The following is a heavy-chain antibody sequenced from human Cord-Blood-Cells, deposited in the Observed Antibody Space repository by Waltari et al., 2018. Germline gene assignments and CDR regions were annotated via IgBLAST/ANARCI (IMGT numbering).Heavy chain of an antibody. CDR1: GFTFSSYG. J-gene: IGHJ4*02. Sequence: QVQLVESGGGVVQPGRSLRLSCAASGFTFSSYGMHWVRQAPGTGLGWVAVRSYDGRNKYYADSGKGRFTISRDNSKNTLYLQMNSLRAEDTAVYYCAKSARGLGYCSSTSCYFDYWGQGTLVTVSS. CDR2: RSYDGRNK. D-gene: IGHD2-2*01. CDR3: AKSARGLGYCSSTSCYFDY. V-gene: IGHV3-30*18.